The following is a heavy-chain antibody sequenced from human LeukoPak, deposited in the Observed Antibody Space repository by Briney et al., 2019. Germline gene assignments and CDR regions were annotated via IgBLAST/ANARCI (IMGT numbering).Heavy chain of an antibody. CDR2: FDPEDGET. V-gene: IGHV1-24*01. D-gene: IGHD6-19*01. J-gene: IGHJ3*02. Sequence: ASVKVSCKASGYTFTGYYMHWVRQAPGKGLEWMGGFDPEDGETIYAQKFQGRVTMTEDTSTDTAYMELSSLRSEDTAVYYCATDRDSSGWYILRAFDIWGQGTMVTVSS. CDR3: ATDRDSSGWYILRAFDI. CDR1: GYTFTGYY.